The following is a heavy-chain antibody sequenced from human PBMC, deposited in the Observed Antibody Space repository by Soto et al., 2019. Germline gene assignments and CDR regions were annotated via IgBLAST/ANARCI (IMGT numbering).Heavy chain of an antibody. V-gene: IGHV2-5*01. J-gene: IGHJ4*02. CDR2: IYYNDDR. CDR1: GFSFTTAGVA. D-gene: IGHD5-12*01. Sequence: SGPTLVNPTQTLTLTCTFSGFSFTTAGVAVGWIRQTTGGALEWLTLIYYNDDRRVSPSLKTRLTITGDTSKNQVVLSLTNVDPGDTATYFCAHSDGGYEIIYFDFWGQGIPVTVSS. CDR3: AHSDGGYEIIYFDF.